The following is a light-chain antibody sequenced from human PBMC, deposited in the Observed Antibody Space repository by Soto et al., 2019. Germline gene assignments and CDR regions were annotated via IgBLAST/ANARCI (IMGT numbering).Light chain of an antibody. CDR3: QQYCCPPAT. J-gene: IGKJ1*01. V-gene: IGKV3-20*01. Sequence: KQSPASVSVSPGERAPLSCRASQNVGSKLAWYQHKPGQAPRLLIYGASSRATGIPDRFSGSGSGTDFTLTISMLEAEDFVVYCCQQYCCPPATFGQGTKVDIK. CDR1: QNVGSK. CDR2: GAS.